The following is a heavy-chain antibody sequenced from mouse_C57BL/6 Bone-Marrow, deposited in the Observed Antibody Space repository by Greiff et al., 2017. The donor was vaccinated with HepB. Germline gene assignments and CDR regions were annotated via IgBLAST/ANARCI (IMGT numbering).Heavy chain of an antibody. J-gene: IGHJ1*03. Sequence: QVQLQQPGAELVRPGTSVKLSCKASGYTFTSYWMHWVKQRPGQGLEWIGVIDPSDSYTNYNQKFKGKATLTVDTSSSPAYMQLSSLTSEDSAVNYCARDDGYPWYFDVWGTGTTVTVSS. CDR2: IDPSDSYT. D-gene: IGHD2-3*01. V-gene: IGHV1-59*01. CDR3: ARDDGYPWYFDV. CDR1: GYTFTSYW.